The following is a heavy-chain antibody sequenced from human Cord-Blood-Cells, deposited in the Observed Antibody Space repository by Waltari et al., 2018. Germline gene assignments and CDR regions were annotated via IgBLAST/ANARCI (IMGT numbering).Heavy chain of an antibody. CDR3: ASLKNYNWFDP. D-gene: IGHD1-7*01. Sequence: QVQLPQWGAGPLKPWDTLCPTCASYGGSFSGCFWSWIRQPPGKGLEWLGEMNHGGSTNHHQPIKSLVTMAVDTSKNQFSLTLGSVTAAETVVYYCASLKNYNWFDPWGQGTLVTVSS. J-gene: IGHJ5*02. CDR1: GGSFSGCF. V-gene: IGHV4-34*01. CDR2: MNHGGST.